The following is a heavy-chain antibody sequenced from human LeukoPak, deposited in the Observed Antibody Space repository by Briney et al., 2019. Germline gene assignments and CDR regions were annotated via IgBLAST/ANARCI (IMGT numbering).Heavy chain of an antibody. V-gene: IGHV4-30-2*01. CDR2: IYHSGST. CDR1: GGSISSGGYY. J-gene: IGHJ4*02. D-gene: IGHD1-26*01. Sequence: SETLSLTCTVSGGSISSGGYYWSWIRQPPGKGLEWIGYIYHSGSTYYNPSLKSRVTISVDRSKNQFSLKLSSVTAADTAVYYCAREISGSYGGGRYFDYWGQGTLVTVSS. CDR3: AREISGSYGGGRYFDY.